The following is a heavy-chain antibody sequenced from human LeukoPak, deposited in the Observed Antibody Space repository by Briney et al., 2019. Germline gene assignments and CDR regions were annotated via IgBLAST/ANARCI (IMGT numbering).Heavy chain of an antibody. D-gene: IGHD6-6*01. CDR3: ARDREAARPGWFDP. J-gene: IGHJ5*02. V-gene: IGHV1-18*01. Sequence: ASVKVSCKASGYTFTTYGISWVRQAPGQRLEWMGWISAYNGNTNYAQKLQGRVTMTTDTSTSTAYMELRSLRPDDTAVYYCARDREAARPGWFDPWGQGTLVTVSS. CDR1: GYTFTTYG. CDR2: ISAYNGNT.